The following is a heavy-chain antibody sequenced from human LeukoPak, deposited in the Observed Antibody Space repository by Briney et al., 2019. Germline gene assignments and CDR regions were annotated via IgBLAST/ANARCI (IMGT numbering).Heavy chain of an antibody. D-gene: IGHD2-15*01. J-gene: IGHJ4*02. CDR3: ARHGSYSLAF. CDR2: TFYIGSA. CDR1: GVSIGSGGY. Sequence: PSETLSLTCAVSGVSIGSGGYWSWVRQPPGKGLEWIGQTFYIGSAHYNPSFESRVIMSIDNSRNQLSLRFNSVTAADTAVYYCARHGSYSLAFWGQGALVTVSS. V-gene: IGHV4-4*02.